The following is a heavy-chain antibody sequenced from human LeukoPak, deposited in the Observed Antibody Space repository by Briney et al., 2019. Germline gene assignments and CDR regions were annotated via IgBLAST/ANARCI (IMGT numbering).Heavy chain of an antibody. J-gene: IGHJ5*02. CDR2: MYYTGTL. V-gene: IGHV4-39*01. Sequence: SETLSLTCTVSGGSINTSSYYWGWIRQAPGKGLEWIGSMYYTGTLYYNPSLKSRVTISVDTSKNQFSPKLGSVTAADTAVYYCAKHEDIVTVPATSWFDPWGPGTLVTVSS. CDR3: AKHEDIVTVPATSWFDP. D-gene: IGHD2/OR15-2a*01. CDR1: GGSINTSSYY.